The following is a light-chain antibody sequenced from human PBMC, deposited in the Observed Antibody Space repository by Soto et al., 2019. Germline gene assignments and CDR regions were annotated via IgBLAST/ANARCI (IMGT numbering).Light chain of an antibody. J-gene: IGKJ1*01. CDR3: QQYNSYSQT. V-gene: IGKV1-5*03. CDR2: KAS. Sequence: DIQMTQSPSTLSASIGHRVTITCRASQSISSWLAWYQQKPGKAPKLLIYKASSLESEVPSRFSGSGSGTEFTLTIYSLQPDDFATYYCQQYNSYSQTFGQGTKVDIK. CDR1: QSISSW.